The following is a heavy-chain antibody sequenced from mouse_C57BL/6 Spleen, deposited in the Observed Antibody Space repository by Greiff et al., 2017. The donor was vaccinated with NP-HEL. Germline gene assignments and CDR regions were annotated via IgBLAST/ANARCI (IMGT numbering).Heavy chain of an antibody. J-gene: IGHJ1*03. CDR1: GYTFTDYE. CDR2: IDPETGGT. V-gene: IGHV1-15*01. CDR3: TGGNYVYFDV. Sequence: QVQLKQSGAELVRPGASVTLSCKASGYTFTDYEMHWVKQTPVHGLEWIGAIDPETGGTAYNQKFKGKAILTADKSSSTAYMELRSLTSEDSAVYYCTGGNYVYFDVWGTGTTVTVSS. D-gene: IGHD2-1*01.